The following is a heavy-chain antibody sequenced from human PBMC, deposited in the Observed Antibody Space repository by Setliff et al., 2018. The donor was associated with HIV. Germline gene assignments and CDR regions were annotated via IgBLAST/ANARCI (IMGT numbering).Heavy chain of an antibody. CDR3: ARLGVLGYSYGYG. V-gene: IGHV1-2*02. D-gene: IGHD5-18*01. Sequence: ASVKVSCKASGYTFTGYYIHWVRQAPGQGLEWMGWIIPNSGGTNYAQKFQGRVTMTRDTSISTAYMELSRLRSDDTAVYYCARLGVLGYSYGYGWGQGTLVTVSS. CDR2: IIPNSGGT. J-gene: IGHJ4*02. CDR1: GYTFTGYY.